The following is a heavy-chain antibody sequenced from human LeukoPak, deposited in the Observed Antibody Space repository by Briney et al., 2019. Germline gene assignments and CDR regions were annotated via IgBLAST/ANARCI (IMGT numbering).Heavy chain of an antibody. CDR1: GFTFSSYA. CDR2: ISRSSSFR. Sequence: GGSLRLSCAASGFTFSSYAMNWVRQAPGKGLEWVSGISRSSSFRYYAESVKGRFTISGDNAKNSLYLQMDSLRAEDTAIYYCARSLRYRSGGSCYYFDYWGQGALVTVSS. D-gene: IGHD2-15*01. CDR3: ARSLRYRSGGSCYYFDY. V-gene: IGHV3-21*01. J-gene: IGHJ4*02.